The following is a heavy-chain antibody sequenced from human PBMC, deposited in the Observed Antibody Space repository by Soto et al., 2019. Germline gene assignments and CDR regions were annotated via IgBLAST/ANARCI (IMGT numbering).Heavy chain of an antibody. CDR3: ARDYRAIDYYGMDV. V-gene: IGHV4-31*03. CDR1: GGSISCAGCY. J-gene: IGHJ6*02. CDR2: IYYRGGT. Sequence: QVQLQESAPGLVKPSQTLSLSCNVSGGSISCAGCYWSWIRQHPGKGLEWIGNIYYRGGTNYNPSLKSRLTISVDPSKTQFSLMRSTVPAADTAVYYWARDYRAIDYYGMDVWGQGTRVTVSS.